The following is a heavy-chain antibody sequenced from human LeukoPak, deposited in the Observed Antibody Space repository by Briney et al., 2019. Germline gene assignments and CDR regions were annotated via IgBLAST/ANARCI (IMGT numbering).Heavy chain of an antibody. CDR2: IYYSGST. V-gene: IGHV4-59*08. CDR1: GGSISSYY. D-gene: IGHD5-18*01. Sequence: SEALSLTCTVSGGSISSYYWSWIRQPPGKGLEWIGYIYYSGSTNYNPSLKSRVTISVDTSKNQFSLKLRSVTAADTAVYYCARHVGYGNNWFDPWGQGTLVTVSS. CDR3: ARHVGYGNNWFDP. J-gene: IGHJ5*02.